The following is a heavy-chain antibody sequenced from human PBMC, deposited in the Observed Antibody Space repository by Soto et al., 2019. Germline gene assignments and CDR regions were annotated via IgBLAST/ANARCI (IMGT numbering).Heavy chain of an antibody. Sequence: GGSLRLSCAASGFTFSSYAMSWVRQAPGKGLEWVSAISGSGGSTYYADSVKGRFTISRDNSKNTLYLQMNSLRAEDTAVFYCAKDPIAVAGPHGWFDPWGQGTLVTVSS. V-gene: IGHV3-23*01. CDR1: GFTFSSYA. J-gene: IGHJ5*02. CDR2: ISGSGGST. CDR3: AKDPIAVAGPHGWFDP. D-gene: IGHD6-19*01.